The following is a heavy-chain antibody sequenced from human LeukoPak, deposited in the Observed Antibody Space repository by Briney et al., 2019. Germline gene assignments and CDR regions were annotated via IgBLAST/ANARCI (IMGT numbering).Heavy chain of an antibody. CDR1: GGSFSGYY. D-gene: IGHD6-19*01. J-gene: IGHJ3*02. V-gene: IGHV4-59*10. CDR3: ARGGRRSSGWYWDAFDI. CDR2: IYTSGST. Sequence: SETLSLTCAVYGGSFSGYYWSWIRQPAGKGLEWIGRIYTSGSTNYNPSLKSRVTMSVDTSKNQFSLKLSSVTAADTAVYYCARGGRRSSGWYWDAFDIWGQGTMVTVSS.